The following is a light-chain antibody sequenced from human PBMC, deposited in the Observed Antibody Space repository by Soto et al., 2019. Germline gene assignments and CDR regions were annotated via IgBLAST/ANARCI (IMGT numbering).Light chain of an antibody. J-gene: IGKJ3*01. CDR2: DAS. V-gene: IGKV1-5*01. CDR1: QSISSW. Sequence: DIQMTQSPSTLSASVGDRVTITCRASQSISSWLAWYQQKPGQAPKLLIYDASSLESGVPSRFSGSGSGTEFTLTISSLQPDDFATYYCQQYNSYLTFGPGTKVDIK. CDR3: QQYNSYLT.